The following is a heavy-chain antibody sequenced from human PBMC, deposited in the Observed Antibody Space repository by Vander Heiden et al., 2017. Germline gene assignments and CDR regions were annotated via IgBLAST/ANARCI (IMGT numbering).Heavy chain of an antibody. J-gene: IGHJ3*02. CDR3: AKDWKASPHAFDI. V-gene: IGHV3-9*01. CDR1: GFTFADYA. Sequence: EVQLVESGGGLVQSGRSLRLSCAASGFTFADYAMHWVRQAPGKGREWVSGISWNSGSIGYADSVKGRFTISRDNAKNSRYLQMNSLRAEDTALYYGAKDWKASPHAFDIWGQGTMVTVS. D-gene: IGHD1-1*01. CDR2: ISWNSGSI.